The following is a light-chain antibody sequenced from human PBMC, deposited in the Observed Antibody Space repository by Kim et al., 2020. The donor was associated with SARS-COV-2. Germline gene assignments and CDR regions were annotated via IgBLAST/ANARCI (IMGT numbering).Light chain of an antibody. CDR2: ANS. CDR3: HSYDSSLSDVV. V-gene: IGLV1-40*01. CDR1: SSNIGAKYH. J-gene: IGLJ2*01. Sequence: QRVTISCTGSSSNIGAKYHVHWYQQFPGRAPKLLIYANSIRRSGVPERFSGSKSDTSASLAITGLQAEDEADYYCHSYDSSLSDVVFGGGTQLTVL.